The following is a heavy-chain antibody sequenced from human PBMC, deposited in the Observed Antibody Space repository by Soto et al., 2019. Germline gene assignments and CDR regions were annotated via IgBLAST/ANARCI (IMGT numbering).Heavy chain of an antibody. D-gene: IGHD3-10*01. CDR2: IYYSGSP. CDR1: GVSISNYY. CDR3: AGVGDSGGY. V-gene: IGHV4-59*01. J-gene: IGHJ4*02. Sequence: PSETLSLTCTVSGVSISNYYWSWIRQPPGKGLEWIGYIYYSGSPNYNPSLKSRLTISVDTSKNQFSLKLSSVTAADTAVYYCAGVGDSGGYWGQGTLVTVSS.